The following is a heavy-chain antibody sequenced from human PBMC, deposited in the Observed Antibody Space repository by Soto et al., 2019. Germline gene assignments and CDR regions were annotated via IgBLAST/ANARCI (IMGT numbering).Heavy chain of an antibody. CDR1: GGSISSYY. V-gene: IGHV4-59*01. D-gene: IGHD3-9*01. J-gene: IGHJ5*02. CDR3: ARAVATGRYFDWLLSYDP. Sequence: SETLSLTCTVSGGSISSYYWSWIRQPPGKGLEWIGYIYYSGSTNYNPSLKSRVTISVDTSKNQFSLKLSSVTAADTALFYFARAVATGRYFDWLLSYDPWGQGTLVTVSS. CDR2: IYYSGST.